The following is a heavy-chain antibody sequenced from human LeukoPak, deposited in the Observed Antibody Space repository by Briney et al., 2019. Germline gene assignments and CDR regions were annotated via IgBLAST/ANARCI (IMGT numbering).Heavy chain of an antibody. CDR1: GFTFSSYG. CDR3: ARGKEQQLYAIDI. V-gene: IGHV3-33*01. J-gene: IGHJ3*02. Sequence: PGGSLRLSCAASGFTFSSYGMHWVRQAPGKGLEWVAVIWFDGSNKYYADSVKGRFTISRDNSKNTLYLQMNSLSAEDTAVYYCARGKEQQLYAIDIWGQGTMVTVSS. D-gene: IGHD6-13*01. CDR2: IWFDGSNK.